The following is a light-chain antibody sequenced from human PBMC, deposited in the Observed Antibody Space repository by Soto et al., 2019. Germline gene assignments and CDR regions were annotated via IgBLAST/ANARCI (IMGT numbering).Light chain of an antibody. CDR1: QSVSSSY. Sequence: VLTQSSGPLSLSPGERATLSCRASQSVSSSYLAWYQQKPGQAPRLLIYGASSRATGIPDRFSGSGSGTDFSLTISRLEPEDFAVYYCHYGTSPPWTFGLGTKVDIK. J-gene: IGKJ1*01. CDR3: HYGTSPPWT. CDR2: GAS. V-gene: IGKV3-20*01.